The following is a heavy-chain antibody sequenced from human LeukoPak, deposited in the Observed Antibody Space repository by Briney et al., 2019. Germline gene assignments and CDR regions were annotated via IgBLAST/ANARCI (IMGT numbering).Heavy chain of an antibody. V-gene: IGHV4-59*08. J-gene: IGHJ1*01. CDR1: GGSISSYY. Sequence: SETLSLTCTVSGGSISSYYWSWIRQPPGKGLEWIGYIYYSGSTNYKPSLKSRVTMSLDTSRNQFSLSLSSVTAADTAVYYCARGSWEARGYFQHWGQGTLVTVSS. D-gene: IGHD1-26*01. CDR2: IYYSGST. CDR3: ARGSWEARGYFQH.